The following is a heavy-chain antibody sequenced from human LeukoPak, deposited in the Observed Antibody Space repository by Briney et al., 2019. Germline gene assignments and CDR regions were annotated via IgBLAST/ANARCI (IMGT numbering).Heavy chain of an antibody. CDR1: GYSFTSYW. CDR2: IDPSDSYT. J-gene: IGHJ4*02. Sequence: GESLQISCQGSGYSFTSYWISWVRQMPGKGLEWMGRIDPSDSYTSYSPSFQGHVTISADKSISAAYLQWSSLKASDTAIYYCARGGTTVVPDYWGQGTLVTVSS. V-gene: IGHV5-10-1*01. CDR3: ARGGTTVVPDY. D-gene: IGHD1-1*01.